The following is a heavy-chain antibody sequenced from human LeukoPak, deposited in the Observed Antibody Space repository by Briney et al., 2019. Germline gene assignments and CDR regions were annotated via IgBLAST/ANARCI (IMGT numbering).Heavy chain of an antibody. V-gene: IGHV3-74*01. Sequence: PGGSLRLSCAASGFTFSNYWIHWVRQAPGKGLVWVSRINTDGTYTTYADSVKGRFTISRDNAKNSLYLQMNSLRAEDTAVYYCAREGYYYDNSGYLYYFDYWGQGTLVTVSS. CDR3: AREGYYYDNSGYLYYFDY. J-gene: IGHJ4*02. D-gene: IGHD3-22*01. CDR2: INTDGTYT. CDR1: GFTFSNYW.